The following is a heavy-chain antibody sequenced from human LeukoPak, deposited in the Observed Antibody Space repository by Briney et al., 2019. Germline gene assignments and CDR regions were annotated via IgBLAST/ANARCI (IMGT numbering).Heavy chain of an antibody. CDR3: ARAVFRYGSGSYYFDY. J-gene: IGHJ4*02. D-gene: IGHD3-10*01. CDR1: GFTVSSNY. CDR2: IYSGGST. Sequence: GSLRLSCAASGFTVSSNYMSWVRQAPGKGLEWVSVIYSGGSTYYADSVKGRFTISRHNSKNTLYLQMNSLRAEDTAVYYCARAVFRYGSGSYYFDYWGQGTLVTVSS. V-gene: IGHV3-53*04.